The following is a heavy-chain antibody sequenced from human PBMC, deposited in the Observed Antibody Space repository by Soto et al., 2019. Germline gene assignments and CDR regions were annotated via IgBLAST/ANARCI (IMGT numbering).Heavy chain of an antibody. D-gene: IGHD3-10*01. CDR3: ARDPAGYYGSGSGFDY. CDR2: IYYSGST. CDR1: GGSISSYY. J-gene: IGHJ4*02. Sequence: SETLSLTCTVSGGSISSYYWSWIRQPPGKGLEWIGYIYYSGSTNYNPSLKSRVTISVDTSKNQFSLKLSSVTAADTAVYYCARDPAGYYGSGSGFDYWGQGTLVTVSS. V-gene: IGHV4-59*01.